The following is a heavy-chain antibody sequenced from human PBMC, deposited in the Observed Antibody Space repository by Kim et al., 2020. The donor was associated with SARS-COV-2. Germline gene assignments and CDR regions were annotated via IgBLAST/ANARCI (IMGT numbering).Heavy chain of an antibody. J-gene: IGHJ4*02. CDR2: IYHSGST. D-gene: IGHD5-12*01. V-gene: IGHV4-4*02. Sequence: SETLSLTCAVSGGSISSSNWWSWVRQPPGKGLEWIGEIYHSGSTNYNPSLKSRVTISVDKSKNQFSLKLSSVTAADTAVYYCARAYSGYDYDPEFDYWGQGTLVTVSS. CDR1: GGSISSSNW. CDR3: ARAYSGYDYDPEFDY.